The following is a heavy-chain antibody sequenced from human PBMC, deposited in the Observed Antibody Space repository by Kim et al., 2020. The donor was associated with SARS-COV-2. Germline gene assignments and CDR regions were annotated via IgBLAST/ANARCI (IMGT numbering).Heavy chain of an antibody. CDR3: ARTEEKWGHYLY. CDR2: VSYTGKT. J-gene: IGHJ4*02. D-gene: IGHD3-16*02. V-gene: IGHV4-39*01. CDR1: GGSMTISSDYY. Sequence: SETLSLTCTVSGGSMTISSDYYWAWIRQPPGKGLEWIGSVSYTGKTYYNPSLKSRVTIPVDTSKNQFSLKLNSVNAADTAVDYCARTEEKWGHYLYWGQG.